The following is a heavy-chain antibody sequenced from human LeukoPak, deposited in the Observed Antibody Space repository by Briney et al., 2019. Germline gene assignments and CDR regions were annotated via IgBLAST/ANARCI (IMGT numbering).Heavy chain of an antibody. D-gene: IGHD2-15*01. CDR2: IYYSGST. J-gene: IGHJ4*02. CDR1: GGSISNSTYY. V-gene: IGHV4-39*07. Sequence: SETLSLTCTVSGGSISNSTYYWGWIRQPPGKGLEWIGSIYYSGSTYYSPALKTRVTISVDTAKNQFSLKLSSVTAADAAVYFCARSATLRPNFDYWGQGTLVTVS. CDR3: ARSATLRPNFDY.